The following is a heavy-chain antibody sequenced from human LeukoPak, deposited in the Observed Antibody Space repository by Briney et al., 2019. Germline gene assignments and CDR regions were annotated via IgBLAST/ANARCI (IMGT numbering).Heavy chain of an antibody. D-gene: IGHD3-10*02. V-gene: IGHV3-7*01. CDR1: GFMFSSYW. Sequence: GGSLRLSCAASGFMFSSYWMSWVRQAPGKGLEGVANIKQDGSDKYYVDSVRGRFTISRDNAKNSLYLQMNSLRAEDTAVYYCASGRITMSRWGQGTLVTVSS. CDR3: ASGRITMSR. J-gene: IGHJ4*02. CDR2: IKQDGSDK.